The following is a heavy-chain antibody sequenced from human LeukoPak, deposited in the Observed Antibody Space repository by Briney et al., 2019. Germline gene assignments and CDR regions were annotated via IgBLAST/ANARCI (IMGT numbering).Heavy chain of an antibody. CDR3: ARGDYDSSGYYGFDY. CDR1: GGSICSYY. Sequence: SETLSLTCTVSGGSICSYYWSWIRQPPGKGLEWIGYIYYSGSTNYNPSLKSRVTISVDTSKNQFSLKLSSVTAADTAVYYCARGDYDSSGYYGFDYWGQGTLVTVSS. CDR2: IYYSGST. J-gene: IGHJ4*02. V-gene: IGHV4-59*01. D-gene: IGHD3-22*01.